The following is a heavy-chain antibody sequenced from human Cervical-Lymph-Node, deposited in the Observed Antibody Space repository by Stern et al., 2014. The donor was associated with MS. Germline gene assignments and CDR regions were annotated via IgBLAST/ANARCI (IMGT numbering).Heavy chain of an antibody. D-gene: IGHD1-26*01. CDR2: DIPFFGTA. CDR3: ARGERKEGLVRGMDV. CDR1: GGTFSSYA. V-gene: IGHV1-69*01. J-gene: IGHJ6*02. Sequence: VQLVESGAEVKKPGSSVKVSCKASGGTFSSYAISWVRQAPGQGLEWMGGDIPFFGTANHAPKFQGRVTITADESTSTAYMELSSLRSEDTAVYYCARGERKEGLVRGMDVWGQGTTVTVSS.